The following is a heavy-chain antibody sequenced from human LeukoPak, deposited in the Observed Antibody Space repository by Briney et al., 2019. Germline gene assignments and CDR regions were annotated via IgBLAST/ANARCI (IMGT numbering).Heavy chain of an antibody. Sequence: ASVKVSCKTSGYTFTGYYMHWVRQAPGQGLEWMGWINPNSGDTNYAQKFQGRVTMTRDTSISTAYMELSRLRSDDTAVYYCASPGYSFGLYYFEYWGQGTLVTVSS. CDR2: INPNSGDT. CDR3: ASPGYSFGLYYFEY. D-gene: IGHD5-18*01. CDR1: GYTFTGYY. J-gene: IGHJ4*02. V-gene: IGHV1-2*02.